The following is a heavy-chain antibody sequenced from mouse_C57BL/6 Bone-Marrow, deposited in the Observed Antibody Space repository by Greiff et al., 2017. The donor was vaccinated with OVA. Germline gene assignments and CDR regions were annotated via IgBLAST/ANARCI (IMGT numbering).Heavy chain of an antibody. CDR3: ARGHGSTPYYFDY. CDR2: INPSNGGT. CDR1: GYTFTSYW. Sequence: VQLQQPGTELVKPGASVKLSCKASGYTFTSYWMHWVKQRPGQGLEWIGNINPSNGGTNYNEKFKSKATLTVDKSSSTAYMQLSSLTSEDSAVYYCARGHGSTPYYFDYWGQGTTLTVSS. J-gene: IGHJ2*01. V-gene: IGHV1-53*01. D-gene: IGHD1-1*01.